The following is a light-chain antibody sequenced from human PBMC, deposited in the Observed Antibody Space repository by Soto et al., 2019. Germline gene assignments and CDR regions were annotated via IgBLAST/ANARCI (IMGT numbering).Light chain of an antibody. CDR1: SGHSNYA. Sequence: QPVLTQSPSASASLGASVKITCTLSSGHSNYAIAWHQQQSEKGPRYLMKLNSDGSHSKGDGIPDRFSGSSSGAERYLTISSLQSEDEADYYCQTWGSGIVVFGGGTKLTVL. V-gene: IGLV4-69*01. CDR2: LNSDGSH. CDR3: QTWGSGIVV. J-gene: IGLJ2*01.